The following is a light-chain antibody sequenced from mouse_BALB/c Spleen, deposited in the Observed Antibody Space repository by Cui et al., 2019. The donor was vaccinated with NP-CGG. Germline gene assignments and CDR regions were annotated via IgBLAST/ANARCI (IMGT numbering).Light chain of an antibody. J-gene: IGLJ1*01. CDR2: GTS. CDR1: TGAVTTSNY. Sequence: QAVVTQESALTTSPGETVKLTCRSRTGAVTTSNYANWVQEKPDHLFTGLIGGTSTRAPGVPARFSGSLIGDKAALTITGAQTEDEAIYFCALWYSNHWVFGGGTKLTVL. V-gene: IGLV1*01. CDR3: ALWYSNHWV.